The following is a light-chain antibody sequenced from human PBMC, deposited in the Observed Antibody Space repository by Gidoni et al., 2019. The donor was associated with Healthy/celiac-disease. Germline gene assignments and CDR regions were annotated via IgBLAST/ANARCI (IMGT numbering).Light chain of an antibody. V-gene: IGKV1-5*03. CDR1: QSISSW. Sequence: DIQMTQSPSTLSASVGDRVTITCLASQSISSWLAWYQQKPGKAPKLLIYKASSLESGVPSRFSGSGAGTEFTLTISSLQPDDFANYYCQKYITYSYTFGQGTKLEIK. CDR2: KAS. J-gene: IGKJ2*01. CDR3: QKYITYSYT.